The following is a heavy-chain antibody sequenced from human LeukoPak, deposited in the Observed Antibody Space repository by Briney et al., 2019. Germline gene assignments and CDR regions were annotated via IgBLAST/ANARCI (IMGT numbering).Heavy chain of an antibody. Sequence: GASVKVSCKASGGTFSSYAISWVRQAPGQGLEWMGRIIPILGIANYAQKFQGRVTITADKSTSTAYMELSSLRSEDTAVYYCARANAAVVPAAIKNNWFDPWGQGTLVTVSS. J-gene: IGHJ5*02. CDR2: IIPILGIA. V-gene: IGHV1-69*04. CDR3: ARANAAVVPAAIKNNWFDP. CDR1: GGTFSSYA. D-gene: IGHD2-2*01.